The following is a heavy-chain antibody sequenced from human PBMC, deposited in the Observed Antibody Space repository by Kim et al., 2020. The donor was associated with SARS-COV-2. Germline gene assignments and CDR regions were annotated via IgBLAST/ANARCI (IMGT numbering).Heavy chain of an antibody. Sequence: SVKGRFTISRDNAKNSLYLQMNGLRAEDTALYYCARGIVSTGSGNWYFDLWGRGTLVTVSS. CDR3: ARGIVSTGSGNWYFDL. J-gene: IGHJ2*01. V-gene: IGHV3-20*03. D-gene: IGHD3-9*01.